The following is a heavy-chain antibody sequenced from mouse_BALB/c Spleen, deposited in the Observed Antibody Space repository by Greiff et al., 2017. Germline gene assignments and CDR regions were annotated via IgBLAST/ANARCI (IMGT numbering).Heavy chain of an antibody. CDR1: GFTFSDFY. CDR2: SRNKANDYTT. V-gene: IGHV7-1*02. Sequence: EVKVVESGGGLVQPGGSLRLSCATSGFTFSDFYMEWVRQPPGKRLEWIAASRNKANDYTTEYSASVKGRFIVSRDTSQSILYLQMNALRAEDTAIYYCARAPYDYDAMDYWGQGTSVTVSS. CDR3: ARAPYDYDAMDY. D-gene: IGHD6-5*01. J-gene: IGHJ4*01.